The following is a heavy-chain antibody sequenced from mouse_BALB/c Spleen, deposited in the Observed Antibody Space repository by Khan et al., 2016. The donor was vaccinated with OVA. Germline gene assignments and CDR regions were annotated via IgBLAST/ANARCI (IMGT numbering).Heavy chain of an antibody. CDR2: INPSSGYT. CDR3: VRIPSPPYHFDY. Sequence: QVQLQQSGAELARPGASVKMSCKASGYTFTNYTIHWVKQRPGQGLEWIGYINPSSGYTNYNQNYNDKATLTTDRSSSTAYMQLSRLTSDDSAVYYCVRIPSPPYHFDYWGQGTTLTVSS. V-gene: IGHV1-4*01. J-gene: IGHJ2*01. CDR1: GYTFTNYT.